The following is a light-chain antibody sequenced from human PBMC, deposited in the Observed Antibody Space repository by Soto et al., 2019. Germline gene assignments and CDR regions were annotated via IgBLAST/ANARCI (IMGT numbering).Light chain of an antibody. Sequence: DIVLTQSPGTLSLSPGQRATLSCRASQSVRSSFLAWDQQKPGQGPRLLIYDASTRATGIPDRFSASGSGTDFTLTISRLEPEDFAVYYCQQYGSSPGTFGQGTKVEIK. V-gene: IGKV3-20*01. J-gene: IGKJ1*01. CDR3: QQYGSSPGT. CDR2: DAS. CDR1: QSVRSSF.